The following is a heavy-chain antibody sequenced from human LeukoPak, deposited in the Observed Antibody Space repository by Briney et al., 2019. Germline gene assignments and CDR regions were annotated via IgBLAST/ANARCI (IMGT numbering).Heavy chain of an antibody. Sequence: GGSLGLSCAASGFIFSSLAMTWVRQAPGKGLEWVSAMYTGGTTYYADSVQGRFTIYRDNSKNTLYLQMNSLRAEDTAVYYCAKDEATSGGGLASWGQGTLVSVSS. CDR2: MYTGGTT. V-gene: IGHV3-23*01. CDR3: AKDEATSGGGLAS. CDR1: GFIFSSLA. J-gene: IGHJ4*02. D-gene: IGHD3-16*01.